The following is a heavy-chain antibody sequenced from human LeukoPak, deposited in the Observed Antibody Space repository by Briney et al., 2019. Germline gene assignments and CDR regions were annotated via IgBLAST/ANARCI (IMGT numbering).Heavy chain of an antibody. V-gene: IGHV4-59*01. J-gene: IGHJ6*02. CDR1: GGSISSYY. CDR3: ARVAQWLVRGGHYYGMDV. CDR2: IYYSGST. Sequence: SETLSLTCTVSGGSISSYYWSWIRQPPGKGLEWIGYIYYSGSTSYNPSLKSRVTISVDTSKNQFSLKLSSVTAADTAVYYCARVAQWLVRGGHYYGMDVWGQGTTVTVSS. D-gene: IGHD6-19*01.